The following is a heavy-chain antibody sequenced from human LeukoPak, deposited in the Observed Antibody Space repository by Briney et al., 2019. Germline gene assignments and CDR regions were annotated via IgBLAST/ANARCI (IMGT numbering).Heavy chain of an antibody. Sequence: SVKVSCKASGGTFSSYAISWGRQAPGQGLEWMGRIIPIFGTANYAQKFQGRVTITTDESTSTAYMELSSLRSEDTAVYYCARDQANWYFDLWGRGTLVTVSS. J-gene: IGHJ2*01. CDR1: GGTFSSYA. V-gene: IGHV1-69*05. CDR3: ARDQANWYFDL. CDR2: IIPIFGTA.